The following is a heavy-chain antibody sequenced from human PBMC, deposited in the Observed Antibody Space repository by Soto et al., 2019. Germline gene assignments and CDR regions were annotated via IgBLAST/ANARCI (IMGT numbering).Heavy chain of an antibody. V-gene: IGHV3-33*01. CDR1: GFTFSSYG. CDR2: IWYDGSNK. J-gene: IGHJ4*02. Sequence: SLRLSCAASGFTFSSYGMHWVRQAPGKGLEWVAVIWYDGSNKYYADSVKGRFTISRDNSKNTLYLQMNSLRAEDTAVYYCAREGDFWSGYYSHFDYWGQGTLVTVSS. D-gene: IGHD3-3*01. CDR3: AREGDFWSGYYSHFDY.